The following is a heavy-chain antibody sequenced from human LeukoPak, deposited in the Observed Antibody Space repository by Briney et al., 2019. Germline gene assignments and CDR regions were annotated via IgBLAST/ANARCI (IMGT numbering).Heavy chain of an antibody. CDR1: GFTFSNYA. Sequence: GGSLRLSCAASGFTFSNYAMTWVRRAPGKGLEWVSAISGSGGSTYYADSVKGRFTISRDNSKNTLYLQMNSLRAEDTAVYYCAKDYSSGWHFDYWGQGTLVTVSS. V-gene: IGHV3-23*01. D-gene: IGHD6-19*01. CDR2: ISGSGGST. J-gene: IGHJ4*02. CDR3: AKDYSSGWHFDY.